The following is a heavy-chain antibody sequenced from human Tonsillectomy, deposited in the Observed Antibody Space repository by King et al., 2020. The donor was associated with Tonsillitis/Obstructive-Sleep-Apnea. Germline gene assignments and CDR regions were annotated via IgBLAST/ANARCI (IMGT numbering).Heavy chain of an antibody. J-gene: IGHJ4*02. CDR1: GDSISSYY. Sequence: QLQESGPGLVKPSETLSLTCTVSGDSISSYYWSWIRQSPGKGLEWIAYIYYTGSTTYNPSLKSRVTISVDTSKNQLSLKLSSVTAADTAVYYCAREGDKSSGLDYWGQGTLVTVSS. D-gene: IGHD3-22*01. CDR3: AREGDKSSGLDY. CDR2: IYYTGST. V-gene: IGHV4-59*01.